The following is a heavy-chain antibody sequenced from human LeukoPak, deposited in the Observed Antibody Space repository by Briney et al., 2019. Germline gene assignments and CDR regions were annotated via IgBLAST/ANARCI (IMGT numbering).Heavy chain of an antibody. CDR2: IYYSGST. D-gene: IGHD5-18*01. CDR1: GGSISSGGYY. CDR3: ARDRGYSYGQPYYYYGMDV. J-gene: IGHJ6*02. V-gene: IGHV4-31*03. Sequence: PSETLSLTCTVSGGSISSGGYYWSWIRQHPGKGLEWIGYIYYSGSTYYNPSLKSRVTIPVDTSKNQFSLKLSSVTAADTAVYYCARDRGYSYGQPYYYYGMDVWGQGTTVTVSS.